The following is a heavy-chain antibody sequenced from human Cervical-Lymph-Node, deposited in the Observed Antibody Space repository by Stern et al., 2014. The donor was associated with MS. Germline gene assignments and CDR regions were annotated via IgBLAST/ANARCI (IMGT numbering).Heavy chain of an antibody. D-gene: IGHD3-10*01. V-gene: IGHV3-30-3*01. CDR2: ISYDGSKA. J-gene: IGHJ6*02. Sequence: DQLVESGGGVVQPGRALRLSCAATGFNFSSYAMQWVRQAPGKGLEWLAVISYDGSKAYYTESVKGRFTVSRDNSKNTLLLQVSSLRPEDTAEYYCARDLVWFGELDWGAMDVWGHGTTVTVSS. CDR3: ARDLVWFGELDWGAMDV. CDR1: GFNFSSYA.